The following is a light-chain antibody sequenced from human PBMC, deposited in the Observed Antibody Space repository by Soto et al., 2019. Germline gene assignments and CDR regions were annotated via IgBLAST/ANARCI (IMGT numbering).Light chain of an antibody. CDR2: DAY. J-gene: IGKJ1*01. CDR1: QSVSSY. Sequence: EIVLTQSPPTLSLSPGERATLSCRASQSVSSYLAWYQQKPGQAPRLLIYDAYNRATGVPARFSGSGSGTDFTLTISTLEPEDVAVYYCQQRTDWPTFGQGTKVDIK. CDR3: QQRTDWPT. V-gene: IGKV3-11*01.